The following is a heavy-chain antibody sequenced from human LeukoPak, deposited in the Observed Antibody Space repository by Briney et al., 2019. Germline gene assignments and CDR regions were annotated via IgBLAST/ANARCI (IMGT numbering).Heavy chain of an antibody. Sequence: ASVKVSCKASGYTFTNYYMHWVRQAPGQGLEWMGIINPSGGSTGYAQKFQGRFTITRDTSTTTVYMELSILRSEDTAVYYCARDREEGYNSYYFDSWGQGTLVIVSS. CDR1: GYTFTNYY. D-gene: IGHD5-24*01. V-gene: IGHV1-46*01. CDR3: ARDREEGYNSYYFDS. CDR2: INPSGGST. J-gene: IGHJ4*02.